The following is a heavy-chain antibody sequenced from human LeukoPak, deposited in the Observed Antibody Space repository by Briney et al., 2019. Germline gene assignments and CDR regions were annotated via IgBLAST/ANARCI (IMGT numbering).Heavy chain of an antibody. D-gene: IGHD5-18*01. CDR2: ISYDGSNK. J-gene: IGHJ4*02. Sequence: GRSLRLSCAASGFTFSSYGMHWVRQAPGKGLEWVAVISYDGSNKYYADSVKGRFTISRDNSKNTLYLQMNSLRAEDTAVYYCAKDSNYGYSYFDYWGQGTLVTVSS. V-gene: IGHV3-30*18. CDR3: AKDSNYGYSYFDY. CDR1: GFTFSSYG.